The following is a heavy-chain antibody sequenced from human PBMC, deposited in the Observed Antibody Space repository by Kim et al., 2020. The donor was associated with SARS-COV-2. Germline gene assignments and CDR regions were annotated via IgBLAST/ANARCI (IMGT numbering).Heavy chain of an antibody. D-gene: IGHD5-12*01. Sequence: SYQHKFQGRVTMTGETSTTTVYMELRSLRSEDTAVYYCAREVAHSSEFDYWGQGTLVTVSS. J-gene: IGHJ4*02. CDR3: AREVAHSSEFDY. V-gene: IGHV1-46*01.